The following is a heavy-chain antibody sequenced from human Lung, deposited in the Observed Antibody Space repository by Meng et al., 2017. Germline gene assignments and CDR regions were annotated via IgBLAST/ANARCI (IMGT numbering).Heavy chain of an antibody. J-gene: IGHJ4*02. CDR3: ARGPTTMAHDFDY. V-gene: IGHV4-34*01. CDR2: INHSGST. Sequence: QVRLRRRGAGLLKPSGPLSLTGLFSGGSFSDYHWCWVRQPPGKGLEWIGEINHSGSTNYNPSLESRATISVDTSQNNLSLKLSSVTAADSAVYYCARGPTTMAHDFDYWGQGTLVTVSS. CDR1: GGSFSDYH. D-gene: IGHD4-11*01.